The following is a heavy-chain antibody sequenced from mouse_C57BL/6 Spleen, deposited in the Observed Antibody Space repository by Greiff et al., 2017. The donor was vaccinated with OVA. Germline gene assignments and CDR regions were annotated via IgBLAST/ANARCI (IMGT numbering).Heavy chain of an antibody. J-gene: IGHJ4*01. D-gene: IGHD2-4*01. Sequence: EVMLVESGGGLVQPGGSLKLSCAASGFTFSDYYMYWVRQTPEKRLEWVAYISNGGGNTYYPDTVKGRFTISRDNAKNTLYLPISRLKSEDTAMYYCARYYDCGGGYAMDDWGQGTSVTVSS. CDR3: ARYYDCGGGYAMDD. CDR2: ISNGGGNT. CDR1: GFTFSDYY. V-gene: IGHV5-12*01.